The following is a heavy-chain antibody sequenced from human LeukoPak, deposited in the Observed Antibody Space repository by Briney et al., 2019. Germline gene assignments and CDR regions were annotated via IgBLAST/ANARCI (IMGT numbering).Heavy chain of an antibody. Sequence: NTSETLSLTCTVSGGSISSSSYYWGWIRQPPGKGLEWIGSIYYSGSTYYNPSLKSRVTISVDTSKNQFSLKLSSVTAADTAVYYCARHQSPLLEWLSGFDYWGQGTLVTVSS. J-gene: IGHJ4*02. D-gene: IGHD3-3*01. V-gene: IGHV4-39*01. CDR3: ARHQSPLLEWLSGFDY. CDR2: IYYSGST. CDR1: GGSISSSSYY.